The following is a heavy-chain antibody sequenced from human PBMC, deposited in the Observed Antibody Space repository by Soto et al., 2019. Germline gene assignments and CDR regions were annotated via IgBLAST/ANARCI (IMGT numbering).Heavy chain of an antibody. J-gene: IGHJ3*02. CDR3: ARERYYDFWSGLPSTHAFDI. V-gene: IGHV4-34*01. Sequence: SETLSLTCAVYGGSFSGYYWSWIRQPPGKGLEWIGEINHSGSTNYNPSLKSRVTISVDTSKNQFSLKLSSVTAADTAVYYCARERYYDFWSGLPSTHAFDIWGQGTMVTVSS. CDR2: INHSGST. D-gene: IGHD3-3*01. CDR1: GGSFSGYY.